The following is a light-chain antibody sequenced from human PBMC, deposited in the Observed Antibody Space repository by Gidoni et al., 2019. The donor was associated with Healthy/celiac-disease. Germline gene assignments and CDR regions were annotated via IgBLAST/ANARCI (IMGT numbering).Light chain of an antibody. CDR2: KVS. V-gene: IGKV2-30*01. Sequence: DVVLTQSPLSLPVTLGQPASISCRSSQSLVSSDGNTYLNWFQQRPGQSPRRLIYKVSNRDSGVPDRFSGSGSGTDFTLKISRVEAEDVGVYYCMQGTHWPPYTFGQXTKLEIK. CDR1: QSLVSSDGNTY. CDR3: MQGTHWPPYT. J-gene: IGKJ2*01.